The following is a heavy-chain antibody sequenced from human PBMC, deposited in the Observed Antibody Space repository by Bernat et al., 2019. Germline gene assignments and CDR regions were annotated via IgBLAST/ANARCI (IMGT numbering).Heavy chain of an antibody. Sequence: EVQLVESGGGLVQPGGSLRLSCASSGLSFSGYWMHWVRQDPGKGLGWVSRSNSEGSSTNYADSVKGRFTISRDNAKNTLYLQMNSLRAEDTAVCYCARSRGALVDYWGQGTLVTVSS. CDR1: GLSFSGYW. CDR3: ARSRGALVDY. D-gene: IGHD2-15*01. CDR2: SNSEGSST. J-gene: IGHJ4*02. V-gene: IGHV3-74*01.